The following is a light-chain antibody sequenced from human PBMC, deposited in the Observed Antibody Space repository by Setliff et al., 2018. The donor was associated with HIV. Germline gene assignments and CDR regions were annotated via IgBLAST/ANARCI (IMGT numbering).Light chain of an antibody. CDR3: SSYTSTSTRV. V-gene: IGLV2-14*03. Sequence: QSVLTQPASVSGSPGQSITISCTGTTSDVGGHNYVSWYQQHPGKAPKLMIYDVTNRPSGISDRFSGPKSANTASLTISGLQADDEADYYCSSYTSTSTRVFGTGTKVTVL. J-gene: IGLJ1*01. CDR2: DVT. CDR1: TSDVGGHNY.